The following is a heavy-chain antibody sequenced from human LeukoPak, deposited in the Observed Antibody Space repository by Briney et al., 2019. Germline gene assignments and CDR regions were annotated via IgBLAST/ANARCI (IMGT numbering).Heavy chain of an antibody. J-gene: IGHJ4*02. CDR2: IYYSGST. V-gene: IGHV4-59*01. D-gene: IGHD5-18*01. CDR1: GGAISNYY. CDR3: ARSVDTSMVGDY. Sequence: SETLSLTCTVSGGAISNYYWSWIRQPPGKGLEWIGYIYYSGSTNYNPSLKNRVTISLDTSKNQFSLKLNSVTAADTAVYYCARSVDTSMVGDYWGQGTLVTVSS.